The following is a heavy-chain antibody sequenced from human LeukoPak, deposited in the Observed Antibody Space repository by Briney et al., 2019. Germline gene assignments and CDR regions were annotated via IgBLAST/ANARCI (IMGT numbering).Heavy chain of an antibody. CDR3: AKDEQEWLVKFQH. CDR1: GFTFEDYA. CDR2: ISGDGGST. Sequence: GGSLRLSCAASGFTFEDYAMHWVRQAPGKGLEWVSLISGDGGSTYYADSVKGRFTISRDNSKNSLYLQMNSLRTEDPALYYCAKDEQEWLVKFQHWGQGTLVTVSS. J-gene: IGHJ1*01. D-gene: IGHD6-19*01. V-gene: IGHV3-43*02.